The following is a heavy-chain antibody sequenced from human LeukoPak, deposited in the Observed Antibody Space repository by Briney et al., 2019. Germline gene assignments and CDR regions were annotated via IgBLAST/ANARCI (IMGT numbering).Heavy chain of an antibody. V-gene: IGHV4-59*08. J-gene: IGHJ6*02. Sequence: SETLSLTCTVSGGSISSYYWSWIRQPPGKGLEWIGYIYYSGSTNYNASLKSRVTISVDTSKNQFSLQLSSVTAADTAVYYCARHTGCSSTSCYARGYYYGMDVWGQGTTVTVSS. CDR2: IYYSGST. CDR1: GGSISSYY. D-gene: IGHD2-2*01. CDR3: ARHTGCSSTSCYARGYYYGMDV.